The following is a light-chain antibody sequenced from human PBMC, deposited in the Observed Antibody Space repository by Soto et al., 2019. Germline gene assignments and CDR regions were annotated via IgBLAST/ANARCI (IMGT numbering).Light chain of an antibody. CDR1: QSISSW. V-gene: IGKV1-5*03. Sequence: IQMTQSPSTLSASVGDRVTITCRASQSISSWLAWYQQKPGKAPKLLIYKTSNLESGVPSRFSGSGSGTEFSLTISSLQPDDFATYYCQQYKSFSLTFGGGTKVDNK. CDR2: KTS. J-gene: IGKJ4*01. CDR3: QQYKSFSLT.